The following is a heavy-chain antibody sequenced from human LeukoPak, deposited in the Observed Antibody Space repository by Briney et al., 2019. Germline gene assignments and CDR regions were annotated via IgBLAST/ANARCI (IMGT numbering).Heavy chain of an antibody. Sequence: ASVKVSCKVSGYTFTKYAISWVRQAPGQGLEWMGWISAYNGNTKYAQKFQGGVTMTTDPSTSTAYMEVRSLRSDDTAVYYCAREFKSSSWFQGGKKYFDYWGQGTLVTVSS. D-gene: IGHD6-13*01. CDR3: AREFKSSSWFQGGKKYFDY. CDR1: GYTFTKYA. V-gene: IGHV1-18*01. CDR2: ISAYNGNT. J-gene: IGHJ4*02.